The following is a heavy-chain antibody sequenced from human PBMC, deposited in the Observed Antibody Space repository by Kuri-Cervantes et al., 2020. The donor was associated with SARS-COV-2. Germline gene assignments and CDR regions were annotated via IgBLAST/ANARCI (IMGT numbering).Heavy chain of an antibody. CDR1: GFTFSSYG. CDR3: AKGTPEYQLRAFDI. J-gene: IGHJ3*02. D-gene: IGHD2-2*01. V-gene: IGHV3-30*02. CDR2: IRYDGSNK. Sequence: GGSLRLSCAASGFTFSSYGMHWVRQAPGKGLEWVAFIRYDGSNKYYADSVKGRFTISRDNSKNTLYLQMNSLRAEDTAVYYCAKGTPEYQLRAFDIWGQGTMVTVSS.